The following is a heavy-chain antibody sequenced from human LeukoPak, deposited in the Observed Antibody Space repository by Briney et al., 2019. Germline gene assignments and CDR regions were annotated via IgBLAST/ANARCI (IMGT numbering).Heavy chain of an antibody. Sequence: GGSLRLSCAASGFTFNTYGMSWVRQAPGKGLEWVSGISGSGGATYYADSVKGRFTISRDDPHNTLYLQMNSLRAEDTAVYYCARARSGYSGGRIDYWGQGTLVIVS. D-gene: IGHD5-12*01. J-gene: IGHJ4*02. CDR2: ISGSGGAT. CDR3: ARARSGYSGGRIDY. CDR1: GFTFNTYG. V-gene: IGHV3-23*01.